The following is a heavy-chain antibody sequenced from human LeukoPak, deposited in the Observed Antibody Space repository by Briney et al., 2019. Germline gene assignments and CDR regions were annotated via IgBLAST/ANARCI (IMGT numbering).Heavy chain of an antibody. Sequence: PGGSLRLSCAASGFTFSSYEMNWVRQAPGKGLEWVAVISYDGNNKYYADSVKGRFTISRDNAKNSLYLQMNSLRDEDTAVYYCARDRQQMDREGYFDLWGRGTLVTVSS. J-gene: IGHJ2*01. CDR2: ISYDGNNK. CDR3: ARDRQQMDREGYFDL. D-gene: IGHD6-13*01. CDR1: GFTFSSYE. V-gene: IGHV3-30*03.